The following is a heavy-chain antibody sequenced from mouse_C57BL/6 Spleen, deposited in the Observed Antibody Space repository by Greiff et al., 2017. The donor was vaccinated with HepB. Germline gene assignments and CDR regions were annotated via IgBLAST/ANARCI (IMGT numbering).Heavy chain of an antibody. V-gene: IGHV1-55*01. J-gene: IGHJ4*01. CDR1: GYTFTSYW. D-gene: IGHD2-4*01. Sequence: VQLQQSGAELVKPGASVKMSCKASGYTFTSYWITWVKQRPGQGLEWIGDIYPGSGSTNYNEKFKSKATLTVDTSSSTAYMQLSSLTSEDSAVYYCARPIYYDYDGGFYYAMDYWGQGTSVTVSS. CDR3: ARPIYYDYDGGFYYAMDY. CDR2: IYPGSGST.